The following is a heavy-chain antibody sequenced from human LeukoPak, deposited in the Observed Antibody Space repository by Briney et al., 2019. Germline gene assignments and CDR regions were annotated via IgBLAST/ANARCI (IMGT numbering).Heavy chain of an antibody. J-gene: IGHJ3*02. D-gene: IGHD3-10*01. V-gene: IGHV5-51*01. Sequence: GESLKISCKGSGYSFTSYWIGWVRQMPGKGLEWMGIIYPGDSDTRYSPSFQGRVTISADKSISTAYLQWSSLKASDTAMYYCASQSTGELWFGEHHAFDIWGQGTMVTVSS. CDR2: IYPGDSDT. CDR1: GYSFTSYW. CDR3: ASQSTGELWFGEHHAFDI.